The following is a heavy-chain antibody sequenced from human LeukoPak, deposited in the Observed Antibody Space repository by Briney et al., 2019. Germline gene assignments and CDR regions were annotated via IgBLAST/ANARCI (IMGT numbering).Heavy chain of an antibody. CDR2: INHSGST. Sequence: SETLSLTCAVYGGSFSGYYWSWIRQPPGKGLEWIGEINHSGSTNYNPSLKSRVAISVDTSKNQFSLKLSSVTAADTAVYYCARAYYYDSSGYPTHAFDIWGQGTMVTVSS. V-gene: IGHV4-34*01. CDR3: ARAYYYDSSGYPTHAFDI. J-gene: IGHJ3*02. CDR1: GGSFSGYY. D-gene: IGHD3-22*01.